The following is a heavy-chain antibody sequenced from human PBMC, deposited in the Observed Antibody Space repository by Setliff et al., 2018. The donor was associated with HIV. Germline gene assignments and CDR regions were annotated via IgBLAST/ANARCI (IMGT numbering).Heavy chain of an antibody. V-gene: IGHV3-15*01. D-gene: IGHD6-13*01. J-gene: IGHJ4*02. CDR1: GFNFATAW. Sequence: PGGSLRLSCEASGFNFATAWMNWVRRAPGKGLEWVARIRGEADGGETEYAAPVKGRFTVSRDDSKNTLYLQMNNLKTEDTAVYYCTRGGGSNQYYFDYWGQGVPVTVSS. CDR2: IRGEADGGET. CDR3: TRGGGSNQYYFDY.